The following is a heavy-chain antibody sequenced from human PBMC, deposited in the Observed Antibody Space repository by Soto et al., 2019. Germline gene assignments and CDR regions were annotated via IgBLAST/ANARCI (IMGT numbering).Heavy chain of an antibody. J-gene: IGHJ4*02. Sequence: RGSLRLVCAFSGFTFSNYAMTWVRQAPGGGLELVSTITDTGGDAKYADSVRGRFAISRDNSKNTLYLQMSALRAEDSAIYFCVRGSKDSYPGRRIFDFWGRGTLVTVSS. CDR1: GFTFSNYA. CDR3: VRGSKDSYPGRRIFDF. CDR2: ITDTGGDA. V-gene: IGHV3-23*01. D-gene: IGHD2-15*01.